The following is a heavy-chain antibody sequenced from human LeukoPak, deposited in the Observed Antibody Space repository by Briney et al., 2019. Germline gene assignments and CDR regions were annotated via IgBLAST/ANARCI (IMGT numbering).Heavy chain of an antibody. Sequence: SQTLSLTCTVAGGSISGHYWSWVRQPPGKGLEWIGYIYTSGSTNYNPSLKSRVTISVDTSKNQFSLKLSSVTAADTAVYYCAKSYSSSWYFDYWGQGTLVTVSS. CDR3: AKSYSSSWYFDY. D-gene: IGHD6-13*01. V-gene: IGHV4-4*09. CDR2: IYTSGST. CDR1: GGSISGHY. J-gene: IGHJ4*02.